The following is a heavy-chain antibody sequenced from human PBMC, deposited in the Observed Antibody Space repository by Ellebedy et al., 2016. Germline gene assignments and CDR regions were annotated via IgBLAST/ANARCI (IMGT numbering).Heavy chain of an antibody. CDR1: GGSISSYY. Sequence: SETLSLXXTVSGGSISSYYWSWIRQPAGKGLEWIGRIYTSGSTNYNPSLKSRVTMSVDTSKNQFSLKLSSVTAADTAVYYCARAYYGSGSYYEGYYYYGMDVWGQGTTVTVSS. J-gene: IGHJ6*02. CDR2: IYTSGST. D-gene: IGHD3-10*01. V-gene: IGHV4-4*07. CDR3: ARAYYGSGSYYEGYYYYGMDV.